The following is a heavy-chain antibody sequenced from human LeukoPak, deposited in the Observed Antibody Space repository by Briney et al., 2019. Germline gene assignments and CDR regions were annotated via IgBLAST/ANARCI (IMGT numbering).Heavy chain of an antibody. V-gene: IGHV3-30*18. CDR3: AKFQYTTVTTGNY. Sequence: GGSLRLSCAASGFTFSSYGMHWVRQAPGKGVEWVAVISYDGRHKYYADSVKGPFPISRDNSNNTLYLQMNSLRAEATAVYYCAKFQYTTVTTGNYWGQGTLVTVSS. D-gene: IGHD4-17*01. CDR1: GFTFSSYG. CDR2: ISYDGRHK. J-gene: IGHJ4*02.